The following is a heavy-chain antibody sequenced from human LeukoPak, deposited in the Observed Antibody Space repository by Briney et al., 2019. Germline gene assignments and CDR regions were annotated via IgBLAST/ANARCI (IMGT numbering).Heavy chain of an antibody. CDR3: AKDPNPLYDFWTGYK. V-gene: IGHV3-23*01. CDR1: GFTFTGHT. D-gene: IGHD3-3*01. J-gene: IGHJ4*02. Sequence: PGGSLRLSCAASGFTFTGHTMTWLRQAPGKGLERVSIIGGRDDRTYYADSVEGRFTISRENSKNILYLHMSSLRAEDTAVYYCAKDPNPLYDFWTGYKWGQGTLVTVSS. CDR2: IGGRDDRT.